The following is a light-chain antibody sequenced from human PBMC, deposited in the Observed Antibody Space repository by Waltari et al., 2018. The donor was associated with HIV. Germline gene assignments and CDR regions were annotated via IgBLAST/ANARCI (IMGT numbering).Light chain of an antibody. V-gene: IGKV3-11*01. CDR1: QSVSSS. CDR2: DAS. CDR3: QQRNNAGLT. Sequence: IVLTQSRPTLSLSPGERATLSCRASQSVSSSLAGYQQRPGQAPRLLIYDASKRATGTPARFSGGGSGADCTLTISRLEPEDFAVYYCQQRNNAGLTFGGGTKVEIK. J-gene: IGKJ4*01.